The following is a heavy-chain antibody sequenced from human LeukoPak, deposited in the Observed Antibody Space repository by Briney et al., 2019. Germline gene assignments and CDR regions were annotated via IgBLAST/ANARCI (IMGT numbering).Heavy chain of an antibody. Sequence: XGSXXLSCAASGVTFSSXSMNWVRXAPGKGLEWGSSISSSSSYIYYADSVKGRFTISRDNAKNSLYLQMNSLRAEDTAVYYCAKKGYYDGSGYYMYYFDHWGQGTLVTVSS. J-gene: IGHJ4*02. CDR1: GVTFSSXS. D-gene: IGHD3-22*01. CDR2: ISSSSSYI. V-gene: IGHV3-21*04. CDR3: AKKGYYDGSGYYMYYFDH.